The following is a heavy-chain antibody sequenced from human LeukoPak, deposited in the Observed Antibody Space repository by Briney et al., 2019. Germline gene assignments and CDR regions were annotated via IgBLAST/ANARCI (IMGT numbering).Heavy chain of an antibody. CDR1: GFTFSSYA. CDR2: ISGSGGNT. D-gene: IGHD2-2*01. CDR3: ATDVPAVTIFGY. Sequence: GGSLRLSCAASGFTFSSYAMSWVRQAPGKGLEWVSSISGSGGNTYYADSVKGRFTISRDNAKNTLYLQMNSLRAEDTAVYYCATDVPAVTIFGYWGQGTLVTVSS. V-gene: IGHV3-23*01. J-gene: IGHJ4*02.